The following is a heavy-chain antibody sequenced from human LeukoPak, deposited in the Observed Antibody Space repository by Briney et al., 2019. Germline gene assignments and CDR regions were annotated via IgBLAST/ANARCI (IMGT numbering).Heavy chain of an antibody. D-gene: IGHD6-13*01. Sequence: SQTLSLTCAISGDSVSSNSAAWNWIRQSPSRGLEWLGRTYYRSKWYNDYAVSVKSRITINPDTSKNQFSLQLNSVTPEDTAVYYCARCHITRGYSSSWYDPWGQGTLVTVSS. CDR3: ARCHITRGYSSSWYDP. CDR1: GDSVSSNSAA. V-gene: IGHV6-1*01. J-gene: IGHJ5*02. CDR2: TYYRSKWYN.